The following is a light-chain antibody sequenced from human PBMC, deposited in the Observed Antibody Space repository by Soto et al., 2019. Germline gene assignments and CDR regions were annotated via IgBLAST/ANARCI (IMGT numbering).Light chain of an antibody. CDR3: QSYDSSLSTFYV. CDR1: SSNIGAGYD. J-gene: IGLJ1*01. Sequence: QSVLTQPPSVSAAPVHRVTISCTGRSSNIGAGYDVHWYQQLPGTAPKFFISGNTNRPSGVPERFSVSKSGTSASLAIAGLQAADEADYYCQSYDSSLSTFYVFGTGTKVTVL. CDR2: GNT. V-gene: IGLV1-40*01.